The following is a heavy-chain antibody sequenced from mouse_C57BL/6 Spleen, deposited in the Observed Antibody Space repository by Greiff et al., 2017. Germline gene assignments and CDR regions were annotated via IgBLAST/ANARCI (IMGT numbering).Heavy chain of an antibody. J-gene: IGHJ1*03. CDR1: GYTFTSYW. V-gene: IGHV1-59*01. CDR2: IDPSDSYT. CDR3: ARGGDYGSHWYFDV. Sequence: VQLQQPGAELVRPGTSVKLSCKASGYTFTSYWMHWVKQRPGQGLEWIGVIDPSDSYTNYNQKFKGKATLTVDTSSSTAYMQLSSLTSEDSAVYYCARGGDYGSHWYFDVWGTGTTVTVSS. D-gene: IGHD1-1*01.